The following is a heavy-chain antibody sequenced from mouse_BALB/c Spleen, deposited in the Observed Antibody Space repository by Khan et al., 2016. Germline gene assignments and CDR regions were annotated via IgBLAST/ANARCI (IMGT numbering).Heavy chain of an antibody. V-gene: IGHV9-3*02. J-gene: IGHJ3*01. CDR3: AEDYYGSNWVAY. CDR1: GYTFTNYG. Sequence: QIQLVQSGPELKKPGETVKISCKASGYTFTNYGMNWVKQAPGKGLKWMGWINTNTGEPTYAEEFKGRFAFSLVTSASTAYLQINNLKNEDTATYFCAEDYYGSNWVAYWGQGNLVTVSA. D-gene: IGHD1-1*01. CDR2: INTNTGEP.